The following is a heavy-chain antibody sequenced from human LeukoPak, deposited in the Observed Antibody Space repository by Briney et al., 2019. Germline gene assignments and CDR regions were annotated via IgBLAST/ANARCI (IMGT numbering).Heavy chain of an antibody. J-gene: IGHJ2*01. Sequence: SETLSLTCTVSGGSISSSSYYWGWIRQPPGKGLEWIGSIYYSGSTYYNPSLKSRVTISVDTSKNQFSLKLSSVTAADTAVYYCAREVVPAANWYFDLWGRGTLVTVSS. CDR2: IYYSGST. CDR3: AREVVPAANWYFDL. CDR1: GGSISSSSYY. V-gene: IGHV4-39*07. D-gene: IGHD2-2*01.